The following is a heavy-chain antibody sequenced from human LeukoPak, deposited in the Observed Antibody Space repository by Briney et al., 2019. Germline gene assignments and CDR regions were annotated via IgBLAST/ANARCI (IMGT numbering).Heavy chain of an antibody. CDR1: GFTFSSYG. J-gene: IGHJ4*02. V-gene: IGHV3-30*03. D-gene: IGHD1-14*01. CDR2: ISYDGGNK. Sequence: PGRSLRLSCAASGFTFSSYGMHWVRQAPGKGLEWVAIISYDGGNKYYADSVKGRFTIPRDNSKNTLFLQMNSLRAEDTAVYFCARSYQRYYFDYWGQGTLVTVSS. CDR3: ARSYQRYYFDY.